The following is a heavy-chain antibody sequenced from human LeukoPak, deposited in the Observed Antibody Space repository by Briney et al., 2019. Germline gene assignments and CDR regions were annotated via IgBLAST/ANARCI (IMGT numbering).Heavy chain of an antibody. CDR2: IYSGGST. CDR1: GFTVSSNY. V-gene: IGHV3-66*01. CDR3: ARDGDGYCSSTSCYDY. D-gene: IGHD2-2*01. Sequence: GGSLRLSCAASGFTVSSNYMSWVRQAPGKGLEWVSVIYSGGSTYYADSVKGRFTISRDNAKNSLYLQMNSLRAEDTAVYYCARDGDGYCSSTSCYDYWGQGTLVTVSS. J-gene: IGHJ4*02.